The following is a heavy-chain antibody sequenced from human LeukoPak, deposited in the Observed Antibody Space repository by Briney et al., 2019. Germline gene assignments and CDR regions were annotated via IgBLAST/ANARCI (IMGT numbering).Heavy chain of an antibody. J-gene: IGHJ4*02. V-gene: IGHV1-69*05. CDR3: VVSSLTSRADFDY. Sequence: GASLKVSCKASGDTFSSSAVSSGPQAPGHRVEWRGGIRTIFATVNYAQKFQGRVTMTRDTSISTAYMELSRLRSDDTAVYYCVVSSLTSRADFDYWGQGTLVTVSS. CDR2: IRTIFATV. CDR1: GDTFSSSA. D-gene: IGHD6-6*01.